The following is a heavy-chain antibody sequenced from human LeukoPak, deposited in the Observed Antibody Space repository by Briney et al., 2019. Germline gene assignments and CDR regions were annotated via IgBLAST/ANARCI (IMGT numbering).Heavy chain of an antibody. CDR1: NYPITSDYY. V-gene: IGHV4-38-2*01. CDR3: GRAGFGNAYNRFYYYMDV. D-gene: IGHD1-1*01. CDR2: IFHSGIA. Sequence: PSETLSLTCAVSNYPITSDYYWVWSRQPPGQGLEWIGQIFHSGIAHYNPSLKSRVTMSVDTSRSQFSVNLNSVTAADTAVYYCGRAGFGNAYNRFYYYMDVWGKGTTVTVSS. J-gene: IGHJ6*03.